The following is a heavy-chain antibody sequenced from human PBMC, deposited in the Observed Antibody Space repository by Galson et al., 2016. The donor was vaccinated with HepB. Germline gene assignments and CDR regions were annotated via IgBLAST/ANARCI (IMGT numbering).Heavy chain of an antibody. CDR1: GYTFTDYF. J-gene: IGHJ6*02. CDR2: INPNNDVP. Sequence: SVKVSCKASGYTFTDYFIHWVRQAPGQGPEWMGWINPNNDVPHYAQRFQGRVTMTRDTPITTVYMDLTRLTYDDTAVYYCAREKVPTVNHQHYFYYYGMDVWGQGTTVTVSS. CDR3: AREKVPTVNHQHYFYYYGMDV. V-gene: IGHV1-2*02.